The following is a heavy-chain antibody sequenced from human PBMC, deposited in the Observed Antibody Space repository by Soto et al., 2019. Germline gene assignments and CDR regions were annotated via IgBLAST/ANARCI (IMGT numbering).Heavy chain of an antibody. D-gene: IGHD3-22*01. CDR3: ARDFYDSIGYYTFIGGDI. CDR1: GFTFSSYS. J-gene: IGHJ3*02. V-gene: IGHV3-21*01. Sequence: PGGSPRLSCATSGFTFSSYSMDWVRQAPGKGLVWVSSISSSSSYIYYADSVKGRFTISRDNAKNSLYLQMNSLRAEDTAVYYCARDFYDSIGYYTFIGGDIWGQGRMVTFSS. CDR2: ISSSSSYI.